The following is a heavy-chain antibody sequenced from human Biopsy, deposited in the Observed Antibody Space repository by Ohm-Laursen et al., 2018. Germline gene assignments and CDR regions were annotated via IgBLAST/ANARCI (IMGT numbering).Heavy chain of an antibody. CDR1: GDPIRSYY. CDR3: AGDRGYYSDRTVPAYFDL. Sequence: SETQCLICTVSGDPIRSYYWSWMRQPPGKGLQWVGYVYYTGGTHYSPTLQSRVTSSVDTSKNHFSLRLRSATPADTAIYYCAGDRGYYSDRTVPAYFDLWGRGTLVTVSS. D-gene: IGHD3-22*01. J-gene: IGHJ2*01. V-gene: IGHV4-59*01. CDR2: VYYTGGT.